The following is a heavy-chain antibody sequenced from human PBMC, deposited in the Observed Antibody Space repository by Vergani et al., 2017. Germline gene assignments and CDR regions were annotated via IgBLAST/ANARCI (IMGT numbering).Heavy chain of an antibody. V-gene: IGHV4-30-2*01. J-gene: IGHJ6*02. CDR2: IYYSGST. D-gene: IGHD1-26*01. CDR1: GGSISSGGYS. Sequence: QLQLQESGSGLVKPSQTLSLTCAVSGGSISSGGYSWSWIRQPPGKGLEWIGYIYYSGSTNYNPSLKSRVTISVDTSKNQFSLKLSSVTAADTAVYYCARVNVLGSYYSYYYYGMDVWGQGTTVTVSS. CDR3: ARVNVLGSYYSYYYYGMDV.